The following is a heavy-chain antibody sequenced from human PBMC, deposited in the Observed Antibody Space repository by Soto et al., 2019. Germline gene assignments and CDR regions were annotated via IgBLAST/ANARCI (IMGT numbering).Heavy chain of an antibody. CDR2: IKSKTDGGTT. Sequence: GSLRLSCGASGFTLSNAWMSWVRQAPGKGLEWVGRIKSKTDGGTTDYAAPVKGRFTISRDDSKNTLHLQMNSLKTEDTAVYYCTTAGAAAGTWSLDPWGQGTLVTVSS. CDR1: GFTLSNAW. D-gene: IGHD6-13*01. V-gene: IGHV3-15*01. J-gene: IGHJ5*02. CDR3: TTAGAAAGTWSLDP.